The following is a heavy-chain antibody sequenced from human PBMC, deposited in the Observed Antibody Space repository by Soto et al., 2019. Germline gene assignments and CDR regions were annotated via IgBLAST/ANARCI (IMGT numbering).Heavy chain of an antibody. D-gene: IGHD3-22*01. J-gene: IGHJ4*02. V-gene: IGHV3-15*01. CDR2: IKSKTDGGTT. CDR1: GFTFSSYS. Sequence: GGSLRLSCAASGFTFSSYSMNWVRQAPGKVLEWVGRIKSKTDGGTTDYAAPVKGRFTISRDNSKNTLYLQMNSLRAEDRAVYYCARGHDSSGYSDSWGRGTLDTVSS. CDR3: ARGHDSSGYSDS.